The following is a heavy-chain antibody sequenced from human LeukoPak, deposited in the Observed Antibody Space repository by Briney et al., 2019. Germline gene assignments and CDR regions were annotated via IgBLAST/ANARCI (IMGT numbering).Heavy chain of an antibody. D-gene: IGHD2-15*01. CDR2: ISGSGGST. CDR1: GFTFSSYA. J-gene: IGHJ4*02. Sequence: GGSLRLSCAASGFTFSSYAMSWVRQAPGKGLEWVSAISGSGGSTYYADSVKGRFTISRDNSKNTLYLQLNSLGAEDTAVYYCAAQPCSVGRCYLDYWGQGTLVTVSS. CDR3: AAQPCSVGRCYLDY. V-gene: IGHV3-23*01.